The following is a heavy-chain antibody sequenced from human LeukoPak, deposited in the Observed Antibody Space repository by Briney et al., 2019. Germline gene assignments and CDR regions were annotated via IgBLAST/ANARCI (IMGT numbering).Heavy chain of an antibody. J-gene: IGHJ4*02. CDR3: ARDFRGAIDSGRYFDY. CDR2: IYSGGST. CDR1: GFTVSSNY. D-gene: IGHD1-26*01. V-gene: IGHV3-53*01. Sequence: GGSLRLSCAASGFTVSSNYMSWVRQAPGKGLEWVSVIYSGGSTYYADSVKGRFTISRDNAKNSLYLQMNSLRAEDTAVYYCARDFRGAIDSGRYFDYWGQGTLVTVSS.